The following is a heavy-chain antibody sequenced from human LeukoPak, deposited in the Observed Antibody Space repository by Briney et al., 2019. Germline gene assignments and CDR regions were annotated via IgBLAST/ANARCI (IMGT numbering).Heavy chain of an antibody. D-gene: IGHD2-2*01. CDR2: IKSKTDGGTT. J-gene: IGHJ4*02. Sequence: GGSLRLSCAASGFTFSNAWMSWVRQAPGKGLEWVGRIKSKTDGGTTDYAAPVKGRFTISRDDSKNTLYLQMNSRKTEDTAVYYCTTDTIVVVPAAAYYFDYWGQGTLVTVSS. CDR3: TTDTIVVVPAAAYYFDY. CDR1: GFTFSNAW. V-gene: IGHV3-15*01.